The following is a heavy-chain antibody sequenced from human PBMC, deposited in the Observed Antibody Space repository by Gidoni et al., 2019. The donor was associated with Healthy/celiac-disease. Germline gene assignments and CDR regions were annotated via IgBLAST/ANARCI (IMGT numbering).Heavy chain of an antibody. D-gene: IGHD2-15*01. CDR3: ARVWFDGNSGGSRIFDY. J-gene: IGHJ4*02. CDR2: ISAYNGNT. Sequence: QVQLVQSGAEVKKPGASVKVSCKASGYTFTSYGISWVRQAPGQGLEWMGWISAYNGNTNYAQKLQGRVTMTTDTSTSTAYMELRSLRSDDTAVYYCARVWFDGNSGGSRIFDYWGQGTLVTVSS. V-gene: IGHV1-18*04. CDR1: GYTFTSYG.